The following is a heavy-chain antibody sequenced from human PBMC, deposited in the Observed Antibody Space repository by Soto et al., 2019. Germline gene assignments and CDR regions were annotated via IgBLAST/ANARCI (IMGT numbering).Heavy chain of an antibody. V-gene: IGHV3-21*01. D-gene: IGHD5-18*01. J-gene: IGHJ4*02. CDR3: ARGMGTAMVTLSFDY. CDR1: GFTFSSYG. Sequence: GGSLGLSCAASGFTFSSYGMNWVRQAPGQGLEWVSSISSSSSYIYYADSVKGRLTVSRDNAKNSVFLVMNSLRGEDSAVYYCARGMGTAMVTLSFDYWGQGTLVTVSS. CDR2: ISSSSSYI.